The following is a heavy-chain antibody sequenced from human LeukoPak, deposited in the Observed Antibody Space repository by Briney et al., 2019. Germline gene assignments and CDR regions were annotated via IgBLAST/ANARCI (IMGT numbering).Heavy chain of an antibody. CDR1: GGSFSNYY. D-gene: IGHD3-22*01. V-gene: IGHV4-4*07. J-gene: IGHJ4*02. CDR3: ARAMYYYDSSGDYYDY. Sequence: SETLSLTCTVSGGSFSNYYWSWIRQPPGKGLEWIGRIYTSGSTNYNPSLKSRVTISVDKSKNQYSLKLSSVTTADTAVYYCARAMYYYDSSGDYYDYWGEGNLVTVSS. CDR2: IYTSGST.